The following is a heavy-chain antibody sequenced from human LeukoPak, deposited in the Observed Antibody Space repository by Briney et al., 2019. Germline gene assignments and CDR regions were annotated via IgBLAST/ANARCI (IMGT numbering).Heavy chain of an antibody. J-gene: IGHJ6*02. CDR2: ITSSGSTI. Sequence: PGGSLRLSCAASGFTFSDYYITWIRQAPGKGLEWVSYITSSGSTIYYADSVKGRFTISRDNAKNSLYLQMNSLRAEDTAVYYCARWLRGIAEEDGMDVGGQGTPFTVSS. CDR3: ARWLRGIAEEDGMDV. D-gene: IGHD6-13*01. V-gene: IGHV3-11*01. CDR1: GFTFSDYY.